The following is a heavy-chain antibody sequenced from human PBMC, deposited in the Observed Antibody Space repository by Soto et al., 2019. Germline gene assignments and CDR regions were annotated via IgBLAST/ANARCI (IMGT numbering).Heavy chain of an antibody. CDR1: GGTFSSYA. J-gene: IGHJ6*02. Sequence: QVQLVQSGAEAKKPGSSVKVSCKASGGTFSSYAISWVRQAPGQGLEWMGGIIPIFGTANYAQKFQGRVTITADESTSTAYMGLSSLRSDYTAVYYCARGGPAPHAEHYYYYGMDVWGQGTTFTVSS. V-gene: IGHV1-69*01. D-gene: IGHD2-2*01. CDR3: ARGGPAPHAEHYYYYGMDV. CDR2: IIPIFGTA.